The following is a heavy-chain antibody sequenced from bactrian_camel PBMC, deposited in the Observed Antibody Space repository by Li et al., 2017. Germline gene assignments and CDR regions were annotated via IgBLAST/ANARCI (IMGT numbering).Heavy chain of an antibody. CDR3: ATDSPAASEYCSGGYCSLLLGY. J-gene: IGHJ6*01. CDR1: GYTNC. CDR2: VDLTDRP. D-gene: IGHD2*01. Sequence: HVQLVESGGGSVQAGGSLNLSCVPSGYTNCMGWLRQAPGKERRAVAYVDLTDRPTYSAFVKGRFNISRDNAERTVYLQMNSLKPEDTGIYYCATDSPAASEYCSGGYCSLLLGYRGQGTQVTVS. V-gene: IGHV3S53*01.